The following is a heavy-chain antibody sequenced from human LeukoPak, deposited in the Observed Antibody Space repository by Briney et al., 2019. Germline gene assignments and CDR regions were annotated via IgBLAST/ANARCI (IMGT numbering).Heavy chain of an antibody. V-gene: IGHV3-23*01. D-gene: IGHD6-6*01. Sequence: GGSLRLSCAASGFTFSSYAMSWVRQTPGKGLEWVSAITGSGGDTYHADSVKGRLTISRGNSKNTLYLQMNSLRAEDTAMYYCAKGSSSSRPYFFDYWGQGILVTVSS. CDR2: ITGSGGDT. CDR1: GFTFSSYA. CDR3: AKGSSSSRPYFFDY. J-gene: IGHJ4*02.